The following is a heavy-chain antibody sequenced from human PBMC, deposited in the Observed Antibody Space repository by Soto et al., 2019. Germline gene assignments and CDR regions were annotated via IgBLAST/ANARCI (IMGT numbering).Heavy chain of an antibody. D-gene: IGHD6-13*01. Sequence: WGSLRLSCAASGFTFSRHWITCFRHSPVKGLEWVANINPDGSEKFSVDSVKGRFTISRDNAKNSLYLQMNSLRAEDTAVYFCARGYSSSPLFEDYFDYWGQGALVTVSS. CDR2: INPDGSEK. V-gene: IGHV3-7*04. CDR3: ARGYSSSPLFEDYFDY. CDR1: GFTFSRHW. J-gene: IGHJ4*02.